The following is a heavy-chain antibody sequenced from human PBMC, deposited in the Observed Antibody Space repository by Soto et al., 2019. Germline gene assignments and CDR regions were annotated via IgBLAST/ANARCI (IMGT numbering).Heavy chain of an antibody. D-gene: IGHD2-8*01. V-gene: IGHV1-18*01. CDR2: ISGYNDNT. Sequence: ASVKVSCKASDYTFTTYGITWVRQAPGQGLEWMGWISGYNDNTYYTQKLQGRVTMTTDTSTSTAYMELTSLRSDDTAVYYCAREYCANAVCYLPDYWGQGTLVTVSS. CDR3: AREYCANAVCYLPDY. J-gene: IGHJ4*02. CDR1: DYTFTTYG.